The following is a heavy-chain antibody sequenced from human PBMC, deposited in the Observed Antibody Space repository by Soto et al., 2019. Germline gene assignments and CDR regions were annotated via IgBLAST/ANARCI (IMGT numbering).Heavy chain of an antibody. CDR3: ARDPEANRGWDFDF. CDR2: IRSDGSEI. D-gene: IGHD7-27*01. Sequence: PGASQRLSSAASGITSSSYTMAGGREAPGTGLEWVSSIRSDGSEIHYAASVKGRFTISRDNAHDSLYLQMNSLRAEDTAMYYCARDPEANRGWDFDFWGQGIVVTVSS. V-gene: IGHV3-21*01. J-gene: IGHJ4*02. CDR1: GITSSSYT.